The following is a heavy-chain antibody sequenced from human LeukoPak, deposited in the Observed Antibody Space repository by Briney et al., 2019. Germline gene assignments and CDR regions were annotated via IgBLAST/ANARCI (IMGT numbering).Heavy chain of an antibody. CDR1: GFTFSSYA. D-gene: IGHD3-10*01. J-gene: IGHJ6*02. V-gene: IGHV3-23*01. CDR2: ISGSGGST. Sequence: HPGGSLRLSCAASGFTFSSYAMSWVRQAPGKGLEWVSTISGSGGSTYYADSVKGRFTISRDNSKNTLYLQMNSLRAEDTAVYYCAKSEDLQWFGELLSTLGYYYYYGMDVWGQGTTVTVSS. CDR3: AKSEDLQWFGELLSTLGYYYYYGMDV.